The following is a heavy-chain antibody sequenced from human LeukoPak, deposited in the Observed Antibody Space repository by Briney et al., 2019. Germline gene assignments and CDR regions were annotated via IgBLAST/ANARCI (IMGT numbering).Heavy chain of an antibody. J-gene: IGHJ4*02. CDR3: AKTRPLDSSSWSHGDY. CDR1: GFTFSSYA. V-gene: IGHV3-23*01. Sequence: PGGSLRLSCAASGFTFSSYAMSWVRQAPGKGLEWVSAISGSGDSTYYGDSVKGRFTISRDNSKNTLYLQMNSLRAEDTAVYNCAKTRPLDSSSWSHGDYWGQETLVTVSS. CDR2: ISGSGDST. D-gene: IGHD6-13*01.